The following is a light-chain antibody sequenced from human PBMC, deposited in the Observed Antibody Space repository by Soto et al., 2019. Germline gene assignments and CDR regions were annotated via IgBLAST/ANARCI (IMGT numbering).Light chain of an antibody. Sequence: QLTHSPSSLSASVGDSVTITCRASQGVSRYLSWYQQKPGRAPILLISAASTLQSGVPARFSGSGSGTDFTLSITSLQPEHFATYYCQQLNTYPVTFRGGPKVEI. CDR2: AAS. V-gene: IGKV1-9*01. CDR1: QGVSRY. CDR3: QQLNTYPVT. J-gene: IGKJ4*01.